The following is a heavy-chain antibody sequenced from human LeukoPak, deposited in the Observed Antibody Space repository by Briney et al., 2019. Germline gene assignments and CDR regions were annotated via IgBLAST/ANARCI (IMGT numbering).Heavy chain of an antibody. J-gene: IGHJ5*02. CDR1: GGSISSGSHY. D-gene: IGHD3-9*01. Sequence: PSETLSLTCTVSGGSISSGSHYWSWIRQPAGKGLEWIGRIYTSGSTNYNPSLKSRVTISVDTSKNQFSLKLSSVTAADTAVYYCARDREVLLRYFEGFDPWGQGTLVTVSS. CDR3: ARDREVLLRYFEGFDP. CDR2: IYTSGST. V-gene: IGHV4-61*02.